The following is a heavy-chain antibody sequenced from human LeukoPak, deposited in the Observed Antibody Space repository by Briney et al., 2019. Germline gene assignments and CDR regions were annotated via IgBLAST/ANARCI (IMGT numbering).Heavy chain of an antibody. CDR3: AAVYGSGGVPSDY. CDR2: VVVGSGNT. CDR1: GFTFTSSA. V-gene: IGHV1-58*02. Sequence: SVKVSCKASGFTFTSSAMQWLRQARGQRLEWIGWVVVGSGNTNYAQKFQERVTITRDMSTSTAYMELSSLRSEDTAVYYCAAVYGSGGVPSDYWGQGTLVTVSS. D-gene: IGHD3-10*01. J-gene: IGHJ4*02.